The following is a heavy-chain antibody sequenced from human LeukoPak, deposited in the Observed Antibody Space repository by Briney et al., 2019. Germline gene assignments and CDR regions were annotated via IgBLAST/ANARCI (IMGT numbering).Heavy chain of an antibody. Sequence: LPGGSLRLSCAASGFTFSSYAMHWVRQAPGKGLEWVAFIRYDENNKYYADSVKGRFTISRDNSKNTLYLQMNSLRAEDTAVYYCAKDQTMVRGVYYYFDYWGQGTLVTVSS. CDR2: IRYDENNK. CDR3: AKDQTMVRGVYYYFDY. D-gene: IGHD3-10*01. CDR1: GFTFSSYA. J-gene: IGHJ4*02. V-gene: IGHV3-30*02.